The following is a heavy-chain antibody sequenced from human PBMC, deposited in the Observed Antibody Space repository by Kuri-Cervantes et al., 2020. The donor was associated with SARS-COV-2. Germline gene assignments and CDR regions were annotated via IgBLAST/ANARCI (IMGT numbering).Heavy chain of an antibody. CDR1: GFTFSSYA. CDR2: ISYDGSNK. V-gene: IGHV3-30-3*01. J-gene: IGHJ6*03. D-gene: IGHD6-6*01. CDR3: ASARNYYYMDV. Sequence: GGSLRLSCAASGFTFSSYAMHWVRQAPGKGLEWVAVISYDGSNKYYADSVKGRFTISRDNSKNTLYLQMNSLRAEDTAVYYCASARNYYYMDVWGKGTTVTASS.